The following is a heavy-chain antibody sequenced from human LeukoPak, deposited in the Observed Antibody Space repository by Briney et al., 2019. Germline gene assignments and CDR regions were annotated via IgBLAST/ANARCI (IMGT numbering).Heavy chain of an antibody. D-gene: IGHD5-12*01. V-gene: IGHV4-61*02. CDR2: IYTSGST. CDR1: GGSISSGSYF. Sequence: SQTLPLTCTVSGGSISSGSYFWSWIRQPAGKGLEWIGRIYTSGSTNYNPSLKSRVTISPDTSKNQFSLKLSSVTAADTAVYYCARELAGYGKLDYWGQGILVTVSS. J-gene: IGHJ4*02. CDR3: ARELAGYGKLDY.